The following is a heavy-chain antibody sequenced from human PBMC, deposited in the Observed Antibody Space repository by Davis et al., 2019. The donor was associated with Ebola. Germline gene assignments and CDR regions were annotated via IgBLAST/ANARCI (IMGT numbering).Heavy chain of an antibody. CDR3: ARQGGGSGRLTSFDY. J-gene: IGHJ4*02. CDR2: IYPGDSDT. D-gene: IGHD1-26*01. Sequence: KVSCKGSGYSFTSYWIGWVRQMPGKGLEWMGIIYPGDSDTRYSPSFQGQVTLSADKSSTTAYLHWRSLRASDSAMYYCARQGGGSGRLTSFDYWGQGTLITVSS. V-gene: IGHV5-51*01. CDR1: GYSFTSYW.